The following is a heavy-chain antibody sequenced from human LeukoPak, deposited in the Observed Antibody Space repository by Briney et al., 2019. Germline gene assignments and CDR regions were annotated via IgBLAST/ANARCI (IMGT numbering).Heavy chain of an antibody. Sequence: SVKVSFKASGGIFSSYAISWVRQAPGQGLEWMGRIIPILGIANYAQKFQGRVTITADKSTSTAYMDLSSLRSEDTAVYYCARDLPPYYFDYWGQGTLVTVSS. J-gene: IGHJ4*02. V-gene: IGHV1-69*04. CDR3: ARDLPPYYFDY. CDR1: GGIFSSYA. CDR2: IIPILGIA.